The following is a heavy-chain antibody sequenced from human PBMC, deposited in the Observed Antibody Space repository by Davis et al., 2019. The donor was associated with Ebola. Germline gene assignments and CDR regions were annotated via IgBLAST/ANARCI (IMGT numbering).Heavy chain of an antibody. CDR1: GGTFSSYA. CDR2: IIPIFGTA. D-gene: IGHD1-26*01. Sequence: SVKVSCKASGGTFSSYAISWVRQAPGQGLEWMGGIIPIFGTANYAQKSQGRVTITADKSTSTAYMELSSLRSEDTAVYYCARGSGSYYAFDYWGQGTLVTVSS. V-gene: IGHV1-69*06. J-gene: IGHJ4*02. CDR3: ARGSGSYYAFDY.